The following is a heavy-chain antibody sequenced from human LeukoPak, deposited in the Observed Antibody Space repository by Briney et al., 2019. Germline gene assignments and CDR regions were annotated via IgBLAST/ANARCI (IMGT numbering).Heavy chain of an antibody. CDR3: ARDGTPNYSSGWVYMDV. CDR1: GGSFSGYY. Sequence: PSETLSLTCAVYGGSFSGYYWNWIRQPPGKGLEWIGEINHSGSTNYNPSLKSRVTISVDTSKNQFSLKLSSVTAADTAVYYCARDGTPNYSSGWVYMDVWGEGTTVTISS. J-gene: IGHJ6*03. D-gene: IGHD6-25*01. CDR2: INHSGST. V-gene: IGHV4-34*01.